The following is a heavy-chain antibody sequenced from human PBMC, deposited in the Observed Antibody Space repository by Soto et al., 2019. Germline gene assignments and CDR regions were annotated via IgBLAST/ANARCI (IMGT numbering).Heavy chain of an antibody. V-gene: IGHV3-30-3*01. D-gene: IGHD4-4*01. J-gene: IGHJ2*01. CDR2: ISYDGSNK. Sequence: QVQLMESGGGVVQPGRSLRLSCAASGFTFSSYAMHWVRQVPGKGLEWVAVISYDGSNKYYADSVKGRSTISRDNSKNTLYLQMNSLRAEDTAVYYCARPLWRDDYNWGYFDLWGRGTLVTVSS. CDR3: ARPLWRDDYNWGYFDL. CDR1: GFTFSSYA.